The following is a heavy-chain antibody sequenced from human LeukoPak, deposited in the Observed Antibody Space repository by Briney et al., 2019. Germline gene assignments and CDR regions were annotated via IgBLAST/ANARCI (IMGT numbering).Heavy chain of an antibody. CDR1: GFTFSSYA. CDR3: AREGDYYCSGGSCYDY. D-gene: IGHD2-15*01. Sequence: GGSLRLSCAASGFTFSSYAMHWVRQAPDKGLEWVAVISYDGSNEFYADSMKGRFTISRDNSKNTLFLQMNSLRAEDTAVYYCAREGDYYCSGGSCYDYWGQGTLVTVSS. V-gene: IGHV3-30*03. J-gene: IGHJ4*02. CDR2: ISYDGSNE.